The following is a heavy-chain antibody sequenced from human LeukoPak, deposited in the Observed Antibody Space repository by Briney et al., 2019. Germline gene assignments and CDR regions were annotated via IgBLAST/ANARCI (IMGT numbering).Heavy chain of an antibody. V-gene: IGHV1-18*01. CDR3: ARDPAHYDSSGYLFDY. D-gene: IGHD3-22*01. CDR2: ISAYNGNT. CDR1: GYTFTSYG. Sequence: ASVKVSCKASGYTFTSYGISWVRQAPGQGLEWMGWISAYNGNTNYAQKFQGRVTMTRDTSISTAYMELSRLRSDDTAVYYCARDPAHYDSSGYLFDYWGQGTLVTVSS. J-gene: IGHJ4*02.